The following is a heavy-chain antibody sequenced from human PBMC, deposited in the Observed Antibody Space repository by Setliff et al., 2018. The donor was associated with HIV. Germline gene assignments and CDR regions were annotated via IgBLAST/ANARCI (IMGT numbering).Heavy chain of an antibody. CDR3: AREEDYNFWSGYDWFDP. V-gene: IGHV4-38-2*02. Sequence: KPSETLSLTCTVSGYSISSGHYWSWIRQPPGKGLEWIGSIYYSGSTNYNPSLKSRVTISVDTSKNQFSLKLSSVTAADTAVYYCAREEDYNFWSGYDWFDPWGQGTLVTVSS. D-gene: IGHD3-3*01. CDR1: GYSISSGHY. CDR2: IYYSGST. J-gene: IGHJ5*02.